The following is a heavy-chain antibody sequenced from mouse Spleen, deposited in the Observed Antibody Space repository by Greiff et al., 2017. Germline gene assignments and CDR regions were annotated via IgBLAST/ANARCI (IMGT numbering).Heavy chain of an antibody. CDR2: INPNNGGT. CDR3: ARDGDYGDAMDY. J-gene: IGHJ4*01. CDR1: GYTFTDYN. D-gene: IGHD2-13*01. V-gene: IGHV1-18*01. Sequence: EVQLQQSGPELVKPGASVKIPCKASGYTFTDYNMDWVKQSHGKSLEWIGDINPNNGGTIYNQKFKGKATLTVDKSSSTAYMELRSLTSEDTAVYYCARDGDYGDAMDYWGQGTSVTVSS.